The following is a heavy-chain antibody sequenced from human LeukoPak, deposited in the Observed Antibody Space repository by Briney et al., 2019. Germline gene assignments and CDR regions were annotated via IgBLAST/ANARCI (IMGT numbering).Heavy chain of an antibody. CDR1: GFTFSSYS. J-gene: IGHJ4*02. CDR2: ISSSSSYI. V-gene: IGHV3-21*01. Sequence: GGSLRLSCVASGFTFSSYSMNWVRQAPGKGLEWVSSISSSSSYIYYADSVKGRFTISRDNAKNSLYLQMNSLRAEDTAVYYCARVRAYCGGDCSASFDYWGQGTLVTVSS. CDR3: ARVRAYCGGDCSASFDY. D-gene: IGHD2-21*02.